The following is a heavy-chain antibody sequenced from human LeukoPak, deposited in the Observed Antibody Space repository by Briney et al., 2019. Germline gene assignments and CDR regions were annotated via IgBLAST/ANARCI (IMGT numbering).Heavy chain of an antibody. V-gene: IGHV3-48*04. CDR3: AREGSHWGFDY. CDR1: AFTLSGSA. J-gene: IGHJ4*02. CDR2: ISSSGSTI. D-gene: IGHD7-27*01. Sequence: GSLRLSCAASAFTLSGSAIHWVRQAPGKGLEWVSYISSSGSTIYYADSVKGRFTISRDNAKNSLYLQMNSLRAEDTAVYYCAREGSHWGFDYWGQGTLVTVSS.